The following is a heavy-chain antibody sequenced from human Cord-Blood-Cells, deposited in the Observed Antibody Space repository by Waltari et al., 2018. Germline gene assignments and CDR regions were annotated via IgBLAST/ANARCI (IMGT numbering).Heavy chain of an antibody. CDR1: GGSISSSSYH. Sequence: QLQLQESGPGLVKPSETLSLTCTVSGGSISSSSYHWGWIRQPPGKGLEWIGSIYYSGSTYYNPSLKSRVTISVDTSKNQFSLKLSSVTAADTAVYYCARHPLYYDILTGVDYWGQGTLVTVSS. CDR3: ARHPLYYDILTGVDY. D-gene: IGHD3-9*01. CDR2: IYYSGST. J-gene: IGHJ4*02. V-gene: IGHV4-39*07.